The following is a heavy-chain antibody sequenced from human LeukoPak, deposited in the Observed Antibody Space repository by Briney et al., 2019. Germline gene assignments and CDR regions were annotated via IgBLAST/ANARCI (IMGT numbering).Heavy chain of an antibody. Sequence: GGSLRLSCAASGLTVSSNYMSWVRQAPGKGLEWVSVIYSGGSTYYADSVKGRFTISRDNSKNTLYLQMKSLRAEDTAVYYCARDGAGRRFFDYWGQGTLVTVSS. CDR3: ARDGAGRRFFDY. CDR1: GLTVSSNY. J-gene: IGHJ4*02. V-gene: IGHV3-53*01. D-gene: IGHD3-10*01. CDR2: IYSGGST.